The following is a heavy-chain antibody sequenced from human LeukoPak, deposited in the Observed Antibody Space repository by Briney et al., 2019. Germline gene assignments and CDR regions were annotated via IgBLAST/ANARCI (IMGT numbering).Heavy chain of an antibody. CDR1: RFTFSTYG. J-gene: IGHJ6*03. V-gene: IGHV3-23*01. CDR2: ISGSGGST. CDR3: AKEGYSRGYYSYYYMDV. Sequence: GGSLRLSCAASRFTFSTYGMNWVRQAPGKGLEWVSAISGSGGSTYYADSVKGRFTISRDNSKNTLYVQMNSLRAEDTAVYYCAKEGYSRGYYSYYYMDVWGKGTTVTVSS. D-gene: IGHD6-13*01.